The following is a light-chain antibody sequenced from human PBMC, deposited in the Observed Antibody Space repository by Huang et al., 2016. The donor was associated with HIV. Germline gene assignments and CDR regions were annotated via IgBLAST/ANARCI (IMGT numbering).Light chain of an antibody. Sequence: EIVLTQSPGTLSLSPGERATLSCRASQSLTSIYLAWYQPQPGQAPRLLIYAASRRATGIPDRFSGSGSGTDFTLTISRLEPEDFAVYYCQQYGSSPLTFGGGTKVEIK. V-gene: IGKV3-20*01. J-gene: IGKJ4*01. CDR1: QSLTSIY. CDR3: QQYGSSPLT. CDR2: AAS.